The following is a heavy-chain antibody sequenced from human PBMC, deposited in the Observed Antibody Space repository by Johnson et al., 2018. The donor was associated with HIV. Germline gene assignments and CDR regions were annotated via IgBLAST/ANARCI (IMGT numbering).Heavy chain of an antibody. D-gene: IGHD3-9*01. V-gene: IGHV3-11*04. CDR1: GFTSSDYS. J-gene: IGHJ3*02. Sequence: QVKLVESGGGLVKPGGSLRLSCVASGFTSSDYSMTWIRQAPGKGLEWLSYLSIGVTTLSYPASLKGRFTISRDNAKNSLYLQMNSLRAEDTAVYYCVREEGNDILTRGDAFDIWGQGTLVTVSS. CDR2: LSIGVTTL. CDR3: VREEGNDILTRGDAFDI.